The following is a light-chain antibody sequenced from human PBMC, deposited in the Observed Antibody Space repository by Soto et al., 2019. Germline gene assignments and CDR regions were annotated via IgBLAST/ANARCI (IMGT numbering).Light chain of an antibody. CDR3: LHDYNYPLT. CDR2: GAS. Sequence: AIQMTQSPSSLSASVGDEVTITCRASRGIRTHLGWYQQKPGKAPQLLISGASSLQSGVSSRFSGRGSGTDFTLTISSLQPEDFATYYCLHDYNYPLTFGQGTKVDIK. J-gene: IGKJ1*01. CDR1: RGIRTH. V-gene: IGKV1-6*01.